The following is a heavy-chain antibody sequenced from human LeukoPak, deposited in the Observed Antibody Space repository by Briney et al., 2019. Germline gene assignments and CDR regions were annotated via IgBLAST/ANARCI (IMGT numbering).Heavy chain of an antibody. Sequence: GGSLRLSCAASGFTFSSYWMHWVRQAPGKGLVWVSRINSDGSSTSYADSVKGRFTISRDNAKNTLYLQMNSLRAEDTAVYYCARECPSGGSCWGEDAFDIWGQGTMVTVSS. J-gene: IGHJ3*02. CDR1: GFTFSSYW. CDR3: ARECPSGGSCWGEDAFDI. CDR2: INSDGSST. D-gene: IGHD2-15*01. V-gene: IGHV3-74*01.